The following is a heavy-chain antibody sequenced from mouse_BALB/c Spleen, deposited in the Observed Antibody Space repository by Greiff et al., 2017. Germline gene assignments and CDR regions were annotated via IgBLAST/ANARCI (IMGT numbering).Heavy chain of an antibody. V-gene: IGHV2-5-1*01. CDR1: GFSLTSNG. J-gene: IGHJ4*01. CDR2: IWRGGST. CDR3: AKNWGGYYAMDY. Sequence: QVQLKQSGPSLVQPSQSLSITCTVSGFSLTSNGVHWVRQSPGKGLEWLGVIWRGGSTDYNAAFMSRLSITKDNSKSQVFFKMNSLQADDTAIYYCAKNWGGYYAMDYWGQGTSVTVSS.